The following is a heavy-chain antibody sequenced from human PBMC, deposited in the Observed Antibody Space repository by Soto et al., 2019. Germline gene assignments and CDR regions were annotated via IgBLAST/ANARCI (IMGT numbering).Heavy chain of an antibody. V-gene: IGHV4-59*08. CDR2: IYYSGSS. CDR3: ARHGGITMIVRGGLLSAFDI. CDR1: GGSISSYY. Sequence: QVQLQESGPGLVKPSETLSLTCTVSGGSISSYYWSWIRQPPGKGLEWIGYIYYSGSSNYNPSLNSPVTISVDTTTVECSLKLISVTAAAPAVDDRARHGGITMIVRGGLLSAFDIWGQGTMVTVSS. J-gene: IGHJ3*02. D-gene: IGHD3-22*01.